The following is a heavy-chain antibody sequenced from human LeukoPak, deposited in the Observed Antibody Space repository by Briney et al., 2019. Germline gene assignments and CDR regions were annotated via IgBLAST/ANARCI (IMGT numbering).Heavy chain of an antibody. J-gene: IGHJ4*02. CDR3: ARGASRDGSGY. CDR1: GFTVSSSY. Sequence: GGSLRLSCTASGFTVSSSYMSWVRQAPGKGLEWVSVIYSGGGTYYADSVKGRFTISRDNSKNTLYLQMNSLRAEDTAVYYCARGASRDGSGYWGQGTLVTVSS. V-gene: IGHV3-66*01. CDR2: IYSGGGT. D-gene: IGHD5-24*01.